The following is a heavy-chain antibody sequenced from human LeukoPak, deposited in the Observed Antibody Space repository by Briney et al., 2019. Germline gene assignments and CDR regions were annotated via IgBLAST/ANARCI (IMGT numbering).Heavy chain of an antibody. CDR2: IYYSGST. J-gene: IGHJ5*01. Sequence: TSETLSLTCTVSGGSISSYCWSWIRQPPGKGLEWIGYIYYSGSTNYNPSLKSRVTISVDTSKNQISLKLNSVTAADTAVYYCARDRLLWFGELDSWGQGTLVIVSS. D-gene: IGHD3-10*01. V-gene: IGHV4-59*12. CDR1: GGSISSYC. CDR3: ARDRLLWFGELDS.